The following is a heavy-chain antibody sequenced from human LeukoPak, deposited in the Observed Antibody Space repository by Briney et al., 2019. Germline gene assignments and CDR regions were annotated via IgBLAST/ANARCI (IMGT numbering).Heavy chain of an antibody. D-gene: IGHD3-22*01. CDR1: GYTFTSYG. J-gene: IGHJ1*01. CDR2: ISAYNGNT. Sequence: GASVKVSCKASGYTFTSYGISWVRQAPGQGLEWMGWISAYNGNTNYTQKLQGRVTMTTDRSTSTAYMELRSLRSDDTAVYYCARDPYYYDSSGYYALFAWWSQGSLVTVSS. CDR3: ARDPYYYDSSGYYALFAW. V-gene: IGHV1-18*01.